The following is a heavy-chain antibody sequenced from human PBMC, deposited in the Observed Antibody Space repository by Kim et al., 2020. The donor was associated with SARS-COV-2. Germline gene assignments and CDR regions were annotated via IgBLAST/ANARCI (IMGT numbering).Heavy chain of an antibody. V-gene: IGHV3-11*01. Sequence: YYADSVKGRFTISRDNAKNSLYLQMNSLRAEDTAVYYCAKRGDEQWPLDYWGQGTLVTVSS. D-gene: IGHD6-19*01. CDR3: AKRGDEQWPLDY. J-gene: IGHJ4*02.